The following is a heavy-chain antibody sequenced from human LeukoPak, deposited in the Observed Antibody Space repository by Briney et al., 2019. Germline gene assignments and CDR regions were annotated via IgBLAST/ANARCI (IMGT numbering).Heavy chain of an antibody. CDR2: INHSGST. D-gene: IGHD6-6*01. CDR1: GGSFSGYY. J-gene: IGHJ4*02. CDR3: ASREAARIFDY. V-gene: IGHV4-34*01. Sequence: PETLSLTCAVYGGSFSGYYWSWIRQPPGKGLEWIGEINHSGSTNYNPSLKSRVTISVDTSKNQFSLKLSSVTAADTAVYYCASREAARIFDYWGQGTLVTVSS.